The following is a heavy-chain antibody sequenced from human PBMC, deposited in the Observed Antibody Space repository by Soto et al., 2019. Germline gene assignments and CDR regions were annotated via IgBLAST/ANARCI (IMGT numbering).Heavy chain of an antibody. V-gene: IGHV4-59*01. Sequence: QVQLQESGPGLAKPSETLSLTCTVSGGSMNNYYWSWIRQPPRKGLEWIGYVYYTGIPNSNPSLKIRVAILVDTSKNQFFLKLNSVTAADTARYFCAREYAYMIDYWGQGILATVSS. D-gene: IGHD2-2*02. J-gene: IGHJ4*02. CDR3: AREYAYMIDY. CDR1: GGSMNNYY. CDR2: VYYTGIP.